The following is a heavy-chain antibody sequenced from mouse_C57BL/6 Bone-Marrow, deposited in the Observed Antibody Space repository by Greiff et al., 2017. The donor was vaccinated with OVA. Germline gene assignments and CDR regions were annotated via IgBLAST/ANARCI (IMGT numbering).Heavy chain of an antibody. J-gene: IGHJ3*01. V-gene: IGHV1-5*01. CDR1: GYTFTSYW. CDR2: IYPGNSDT. CDR3: TRWGD. Sequence: VQLQQSGTVLARPGASVKLSCKTSGYTFTSYWMHWVKQRPGQGLEWIGAIYPGNSDTSYNQKFKGKANLTAVTSASTAYMELSSLTNGDSAVYYCTRWGDWGQGTLVTVSA.